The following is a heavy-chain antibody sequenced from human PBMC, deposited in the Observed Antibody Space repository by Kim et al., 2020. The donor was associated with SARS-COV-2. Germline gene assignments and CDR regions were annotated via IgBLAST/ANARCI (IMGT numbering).Heavy chain of an antibody. Sequence: GGSLRLSCEASGFTFSSYSMNWVRQAPGKGLEWVSSISSASDYIFYADSLKGRFTISRDNAKSSLYLQMNSLRAEDTAVYYCARNPPTSAPDYWGQGTLVTVSS. CDR1: GFTFSSYS. CDR2: ISSASDYI. V-gene: IGHV3-21*01. CDR3: ARNPPTSAPDY. J-gene: IGHJ4*02. D-gene: IGHD3-10*01.